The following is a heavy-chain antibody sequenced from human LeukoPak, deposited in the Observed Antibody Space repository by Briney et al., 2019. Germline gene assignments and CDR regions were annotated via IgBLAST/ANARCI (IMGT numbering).Heavy chain of an antibody. J-gene: IGHJ6*02. Sequence: PGGSLRLSCAASGFTFSNYAMSWVRQAPGKGLGWVSGISGSGDSTYYADSVKGRFTISGDNSKNTLYLQMNSLRAEDTAEYYCAKDGGGFYYYYGMDVWGQGTTVTVSS. CDR2: ISGSGDST. CDR1: GFTFSNYA. CDR3: AKDGGGFYYYYGMDV. V-gene: IGHV3-23*01.